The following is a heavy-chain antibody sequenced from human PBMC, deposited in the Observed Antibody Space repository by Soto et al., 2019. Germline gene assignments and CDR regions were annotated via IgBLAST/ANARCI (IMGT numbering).Heavy chain of an antibody. CDR1: GFTFSSYG. V-gene: IGHV3-30*18. CDR3: AKGSFYDILTGYYSPPYYYYGMDV. D-gene: IGHD3-9*01. J-gene: IGHJ6*02. CDR2: ISYDGSNK. Sequence: LRLSFAASGFTFSSYGMHWVRQAPGKGLEWVAVISYDGSNKYYADSVKGRFTISRDNSKNTLYLQMNSLRAEDTAVYYCAKGSFYDILTGYYSPPYYYYGMDVWGQGTTVTVSS.